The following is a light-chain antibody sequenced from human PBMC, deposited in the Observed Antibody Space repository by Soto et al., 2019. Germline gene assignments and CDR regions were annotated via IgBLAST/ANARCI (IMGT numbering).Light chain of an antibody. J-gene: IGKJ5*01. V-gene: IGKV1-5*01. CDR1: QSIRNL. CDR2: DAS. CDR3: QQYKSYAT. Sequence: DIQMTQSPSTLSVSVGGRVTITCRASQSIRNLLAWYQQKPGKAPEVLIYDASSLRSVVPSRFSGGGSGTEFTLTISILQPDDFATYYCQQYKSYATFGHGTRLEIK.